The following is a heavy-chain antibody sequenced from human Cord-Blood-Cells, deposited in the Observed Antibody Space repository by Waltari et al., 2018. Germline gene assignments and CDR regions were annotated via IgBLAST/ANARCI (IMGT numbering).Heavy chain of an antibody. CDR3: ARGVTVTRNAFDI. CDR2: INHSGST. J-gene: IGHJ3*02. V-gene: IGHV4-34*01. Sequence: QVQLQQWGAGLLKPSESLSLTCAVYGGSLRGYYWPWIRQPPGKGLEWIGEINHSGSTNYNPSLKSRVTISVDTSKNQFSLKLSSGTAADTAVYYCARGVTVTRNAFDIWGQGTMVTVSS. CDR1: GGSLRGYY. D-gene: IGHD4-4*01.